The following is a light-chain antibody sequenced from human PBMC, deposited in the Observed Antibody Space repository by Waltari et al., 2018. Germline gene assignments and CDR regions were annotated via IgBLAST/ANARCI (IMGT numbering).Light chain of an antibody. CDR2: DTS. V-gene: IGKV3-11*01. CDR1: QSVRSY. J-gene: IGKJ4*01. Sequence: IVLTQSLATLSLFPGERATLSCRASQSVRSYLAWYQQKPGQAPRPLLYDTSYRATGVPVRFSGSGSGTDYTLTISSLEPEDFAVYYCQHRSVWPLTFGGGTKVEMK. CDR3: QHRSVWPLT.